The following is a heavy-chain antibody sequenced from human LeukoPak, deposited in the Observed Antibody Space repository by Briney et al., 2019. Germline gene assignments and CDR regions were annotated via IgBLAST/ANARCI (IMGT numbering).Heavy chain of an antibody. J-gene: IGHJ6*03. CDR3: ARGPMDV. CDR2: INHSGST. V-gene: IGHV4-34*01. Sequence: PSETLSLTCAVYGGSFSGYYWSWIRQPPGKGLEWIGEINHSGSTNYNPSLKSRVTIPVDTSKNQFSLKLSSVTAADTAVYYCARGPMDVWGKGTTVTVSS. CDR1: GGSFSGYY.